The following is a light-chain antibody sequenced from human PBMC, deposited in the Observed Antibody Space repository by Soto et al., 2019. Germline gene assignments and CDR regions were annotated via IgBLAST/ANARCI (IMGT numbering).Light chain of an antibody. Sequence: PGERATLSCRASRSFSSSYLAWYQQRPGQAPRLLIYAASTRATGIPDRFSGSGSATDFTLTISRLEPEDSAVYYCHHYDSSPPYTFGQGTK. V-gene: IGKV3-20*01. CDR1: RSFSSSY. J-gene: IGKJ2*01. CDR2: AAS. CDR3: HHYDSSPPYT.